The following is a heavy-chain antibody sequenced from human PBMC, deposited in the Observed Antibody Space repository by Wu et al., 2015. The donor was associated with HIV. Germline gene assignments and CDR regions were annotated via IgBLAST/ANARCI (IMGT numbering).Heavy chain of an antibody. D-gene: IGHD3-22*01. V-gene: IGHV1-69*12. J-gene: IGHJ4*02. Sequence: QVQLVQSGAEVKKPGSSVKVSCKASGGTFSSYAISWVRQAPGQGLEWMGGIIPIFKTANYAQKFQGRVTLTADESTSTAYMELSSLRSEDTAVYYCAGRGNYYDSSGYHFDQWGQGTLVTVSS. CDR2: IIPIFKTA. CDR1: GGTFSSYA. CDR3: AGRGNYYDSSGYHFDQ.